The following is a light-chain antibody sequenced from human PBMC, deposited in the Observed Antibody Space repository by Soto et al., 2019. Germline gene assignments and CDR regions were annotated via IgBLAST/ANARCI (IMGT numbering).Light chain of an antibody. CDR1: QSISSC. CDR2: DAS. J-gene: IGKJ1*01. CDR3: QQDNICWT. Sequence: DIQMTQSPSPLSASLVDIVTITCRARQSISSCLARYQQKPGKGHKLLIYDASYLERGVPSGFSGSGSGTEVTLTLSNMQPEALATYNCQQDNICWTVGQGTGVEL. V-gene: IGKV1-5*01.